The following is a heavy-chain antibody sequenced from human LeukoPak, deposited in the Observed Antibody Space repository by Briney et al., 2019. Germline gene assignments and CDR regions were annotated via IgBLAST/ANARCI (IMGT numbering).Heavy chain of an antibody. CDR1: GFTFSSYG. V-gene: IGHV3-33*01. CDR3: ARASGMVLSGY. CDR2: IWYDGSNK. D-gene: IGHD2-8*02. J-gene: IGHJ4*02. Sequence: SGGSLRLSCAASGFTFSSYGMPWVRQAPGKGLEWVAVIWYDGSNKYYADSVKGRFTISRDNSKNTLYLQMNSLRAEDTAVYYCARASGMVLSGYWGQGTLVTVSS.